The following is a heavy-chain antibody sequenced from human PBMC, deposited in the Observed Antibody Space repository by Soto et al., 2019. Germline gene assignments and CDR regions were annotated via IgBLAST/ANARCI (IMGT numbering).Heavy chain of an antibody. CDR1: GFTFSSYS. V-gene: IGHV3-21*01. Sequence: PGGSLRLSCAASGFTFSSYSMNWVRQAPGKGLEWVSSISSSSSYIYYADSVKGRFTISRDNAKNSLYLQMNSLRAEDTAVYYCARDTGPYSNGGFDYWGQGTLVTVS. CDR3: ARDTGPYSNGGFDY. D-gene: IGHD6-19*01. CDR2: ISSSSSYI. J-gene: IGHJ4*02.